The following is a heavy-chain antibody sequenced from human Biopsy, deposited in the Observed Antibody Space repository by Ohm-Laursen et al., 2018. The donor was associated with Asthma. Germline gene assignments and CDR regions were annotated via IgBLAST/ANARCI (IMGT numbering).Heavy chain of an antibody. J-gene: IGHJ4*02. Sequence: LSLTCAASGFTFSSYGMHWVRQAPGKGLEWVAVIWYDGSNKYYADSVKGRFTISRDNSKNTLYLQMNSLRAEDTAVYYCARDFYDSSGYLHFDYWGQGTLVTVSS. D-gene: IGHD3-22*01. V-gene: IGHV3-33*01. CDR3: ARDFYDSSGYLHFDY. CDR2: IWYDGSNK. CDR1: GFTFSSYG.